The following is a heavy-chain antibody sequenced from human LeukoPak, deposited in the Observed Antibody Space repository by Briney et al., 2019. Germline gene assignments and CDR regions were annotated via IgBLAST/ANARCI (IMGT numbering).Heavy chain of an antibody. CDR2: ISSSSSYI. Sequence: GGSLRLSCAASGFTFSSYSMNWVRQAPGKGLEWVSSISSSSSYIYYADSVKGRFTISRDNAKNSLYLQMDSLRAEDTAVYYCARLFVYGSGAEAFDYWGQGALVTVSS. CDR3: ARLFVYGSGAEAFDY. J-gene: IGHJ4*02. V-gene: IGHV3-21*01. D-gene: IGHD3-10*01. CDR1: GFTFSSYS.